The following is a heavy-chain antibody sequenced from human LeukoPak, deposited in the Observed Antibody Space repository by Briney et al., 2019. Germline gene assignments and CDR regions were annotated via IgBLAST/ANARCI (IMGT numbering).Heavy chain of an antibody. J-gene: IGHJ4*02. Sequence: PSETLSLTCTVSGGSISSGGYYWSWIRQPPGKGLEWIGYIYHSGSTYYNPSLKSRVTISVDRSKNQFSLKLSSVTAADTAVYYCATDSSSDFDCWGQGTLVTVSS. CDR1: GGSISSGGYY. CDR3: ATDSSSDFDC. V-gene: IGHV4-30-2*01. CDR2: IYHSGST. D-gene: IGHD6-13*01.